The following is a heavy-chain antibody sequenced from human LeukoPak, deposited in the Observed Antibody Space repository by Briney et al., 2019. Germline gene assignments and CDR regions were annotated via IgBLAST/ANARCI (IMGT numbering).Heavy chain of an antibody. CDR1: GYTFTDYY. J-gene: IGHJ5*02. Sequence: ASVKVSCKASGYTFTDYYMHWVRQAPGQGLEWRGRINPNSGDTTYTEKFQGRVTMTRDTSISTAYMELSRLRSDDTAVYYCARAENRGYEVQVTVFDPRGQGTLVTVSS. CDR2: INPNSGDT. CDR3: ARAENRGYEVQVTVFDP. D-gene: IGHD5-12*01. V-gene: IGHV1-2*06.